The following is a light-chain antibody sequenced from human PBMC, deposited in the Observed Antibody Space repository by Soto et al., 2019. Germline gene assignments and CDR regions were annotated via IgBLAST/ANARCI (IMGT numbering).Light chain of an antibody. CDR1: SSNIGAGYD. Sequence: QSVLTQPSSVSGAPGQRVTISCTGGSSNIGAGYDVHWYQQFPGTAPKLLIFTNTNRPSGVPDRLSGSKSGTSASLAITGLQVDDEAEYYCQSYDCRLMGVRIVGGTNLTVL. CDR2: TNT. J-gene: IGLJ2*01. V-gene: IGLV1-40*01. CDR3: QSYDCRLMGVR.